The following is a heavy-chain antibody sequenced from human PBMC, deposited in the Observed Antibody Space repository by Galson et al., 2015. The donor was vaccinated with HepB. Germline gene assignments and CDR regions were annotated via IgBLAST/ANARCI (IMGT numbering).Heavy chain of an antibody. D-gene: IGHD6-19*01. Sequence: SVKVSCKASGYTFSFHAMNWVRQAPGQGLEWMGCINTNTGNPTFAQAFTGRFVFSLYNSVNTAYLQINSLTTEDTAVYYCARASSGWYQIDVWGQGTPVTVSS. V-gene: IGHV7-4-1*02. CDR2: INTNTGNP. J-gene: IGHJ6*02. CDR1: GYTFSFHA. CDR3: ARASSGWYQIDV.